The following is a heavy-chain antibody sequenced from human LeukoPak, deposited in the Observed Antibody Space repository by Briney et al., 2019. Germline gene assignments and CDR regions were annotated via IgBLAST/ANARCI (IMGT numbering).Heavy chain of an antibody. CDR3: AKAYGSGSNGVYHFDY. CDR2: ISGSGGSI. Sequence: GGSLRLSCAASGFTFSSYAMTWVRQARGKGLEWVSVISGSGGSIYYADFVKGRFTISRDNSKNTLYLQMNSLAVEDTAVYYCAKAYGSGSNGVYHFDYWGQGTLVTVAS. D-gene: IGHD3-10*01. CDR1: GFTFSSYA. V-gene: IGHV3-23*01. J-gene: IGHJ4*02.